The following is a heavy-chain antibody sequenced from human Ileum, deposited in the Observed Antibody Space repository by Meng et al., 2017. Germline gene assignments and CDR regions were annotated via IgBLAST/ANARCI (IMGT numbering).Heavy chain of an antibody. J-gene: IGHJ4*02. CDR2: SNHSGTT. V-gene: IGHV4-4*01. CDR1: VGSISSSIW. D-gene: IGHD3-10*01. CDR3: ARGVVSGSHYNTY. Sequence: QVQLHESGSGLVKPAGTLSLTCAVSVGSISSSIWWSWVRQPPEKGLEWIGESNHSGTTNYSPSLKSRLTISVDKSKNQFSLKLQSVTAADTAVYFCARGVVSGSHYNTYWGQGILVTVSS.